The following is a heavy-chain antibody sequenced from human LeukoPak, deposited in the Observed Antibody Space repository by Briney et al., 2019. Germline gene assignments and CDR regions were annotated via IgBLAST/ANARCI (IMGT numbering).Heavy chain of an antibody. CDR2: ISYDGSNK. CDR3: GGGGFGEAYYYYYYMDV. J-gene: IGHJ6*03. CDR1: GFTFSNYG. D-gene: IGHD3-10*01. Sequence: PGRSLRLSCAVSGFTFSNYGMHWVRQAPGKGLEWVAVISYDGSNKYYADSVKGQFTISRDNSKNTLYLQMNSLRVEDTAVYYWGGGGFGEAYYYYYYMDVWGKGTTVTVSS. V-gene: IGHV3-30*03.